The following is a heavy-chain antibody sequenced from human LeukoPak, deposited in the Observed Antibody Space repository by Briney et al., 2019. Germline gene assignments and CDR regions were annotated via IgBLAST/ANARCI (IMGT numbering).Heavy chain of an antibody. Sequence: ASVKVSCKASGYTFTSYGISWVRQAPGKGLEWLGWISAYNGNTNYAQKLQGRVTMTTDTSTSTAYMELRSLRSDDTAVYYCARERVAARPGDYWGQGTLVTVSS. CDR2: ISAYNGNT. D-gene: IGHD6-6*01. CDR1: GYTFTSYG. J-gene: IGHJ4*02. V-gene: IGHV1-18*01. CDR3: ARERVAARPGDY.